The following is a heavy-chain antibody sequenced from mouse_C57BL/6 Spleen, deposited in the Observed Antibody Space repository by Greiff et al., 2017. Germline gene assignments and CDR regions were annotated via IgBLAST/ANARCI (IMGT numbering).Heavy chain of an antibody. J-gene: IGHJ2*01. CDR1: GYTFTSYW. Sequence: QVQLKQPGAELVRPGSSVKLSCKASGYTFTSYWMHWVKQRPIQGLEWIGNIDPSDSETHYNQKFKDKATLTVDKSSSTAYMQLSSLTSEDSAVYYCARYSSGYTFVYWGQGTTLTVSS. V-gene: IGHV1-52*01. CDR2: IDPSDSET. CDR3: ARYSSGYTFVY. D-gene: IGHD3-2*02.